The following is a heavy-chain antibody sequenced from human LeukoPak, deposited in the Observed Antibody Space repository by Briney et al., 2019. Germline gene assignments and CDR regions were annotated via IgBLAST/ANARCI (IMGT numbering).Heavy chain of an antibody. CDR2: ISGSGGST. CDR1: GFTFSSYA. V-gene: IGHV3-23*01. D-gene: IGHD1-26*01. CDR3: AKRLSSGGYFAAFDY. Sequence: PGGSLRLSCAASGFTFSSYAMRWVRQAPGKGLEWVSAISGSGGSTYYADSVKGRFTISRDNSKNTLYLQMNSLRAEDTAIYYCAKRLSSGGYFAAFDYWGQGTLVTVSS. J-gene: IGHJ4*02.